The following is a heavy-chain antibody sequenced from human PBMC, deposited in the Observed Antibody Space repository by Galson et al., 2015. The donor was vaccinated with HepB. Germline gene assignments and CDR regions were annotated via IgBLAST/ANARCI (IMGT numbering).Heavy chain of an antibody. CDR2: ISSSSSYI. Sequence: SLRLSCAASGFTFSSYSMNWVRQAPGKGLEWVSSISSSSSYIYYADSVKGRFTISRDNAKNSLYLQMNSLRAEDTAVYYCARDATDSYGYWYFDLWGRGTLVTVSS. CDR1: GFTFSSYS. D-gene: IGHD5-18*01. J-gene: IGHJ2*01. CDR3: ARDATDSYGYWYFDL. V-gene: IGHV3-21*01.